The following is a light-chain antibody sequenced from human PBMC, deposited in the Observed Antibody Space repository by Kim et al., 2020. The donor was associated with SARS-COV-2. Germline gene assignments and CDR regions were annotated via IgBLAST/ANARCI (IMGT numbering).Light chain of an antibody. V-gene: IGKV3-15*01. CDR2: AAS. Sequence: EIVMTQSPATLSVSPGESATLSCRATENIKSHLAWYQQKPGQAPRLLMYAASTRATGIADRFRGSGSGTEFTLTISSLQSEDFAVYYCQQYQEWPPLTFGGGTKVDIK. J-gene: IGKJ4*01. CDR3: QQYQEWPPLT. CDR1: ENIKSH.